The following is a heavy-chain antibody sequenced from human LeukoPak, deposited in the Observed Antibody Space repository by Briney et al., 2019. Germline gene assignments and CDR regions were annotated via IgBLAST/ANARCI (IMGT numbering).Heavy chain of an antibody. CDR1: GGTFSSYA. Sequence: GSSVKVSCKASGGTFSSYAISWVRQAPGQGLEWMGRIIPILGIANYAQKFQGRVTITADKSTSTAYMELSNLRSEDTAVYYCARDGVGLTVTTDGMDVWGQGTTVTVSS. D-gene: IGHD4-17*01. J-gene: IGHJ6*02. V-gene: IGHV1-69*04. CDR2: IIPILGIA. CDR3: ARDGVGLTVTTDGMDV.